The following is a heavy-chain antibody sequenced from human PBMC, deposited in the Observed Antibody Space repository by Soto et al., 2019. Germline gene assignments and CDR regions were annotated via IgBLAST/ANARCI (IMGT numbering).Heavy chain of an antibody. D-gene: IGHD6-19*01. CDR3: AKTDKFHSQSSGWANRFDS. CDR2: ITSAGST. V-gene: IGHV3-23*01. Sequence: EVQLLESGGDLAQPGGSLRLICAASGFTFSNYAMTWVRQSPGKGLEWVSTITSAGSTFYGDTVKGRFTISRDNSKSTLHLQMHSLGAEDTAVYYCAKTDKFHSQSSGWANRFDSWGQGTLVTVSS. CDR1: GFTFSNYA. J-gene: IGHJ4*02.